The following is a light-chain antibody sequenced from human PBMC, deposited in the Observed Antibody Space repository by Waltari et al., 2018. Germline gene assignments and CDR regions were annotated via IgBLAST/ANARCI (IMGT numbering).Light chain of an antibody. CDR1: QSVSSSY. Sequence: EIVLTQSPGTLSLSPGERATLSCRANQSVSSSYLAWYQQKPGQAPRLLIYGASSRATGIPDRFSGSGSGTDFTLTISRLEPEDFAVYYCQQYGSSLPTFGPGTKVDIK. J-gene: IGKJ3*01. CDR3: QQYGSSLPT. V-gene: IGKV3-20*01. CDR2: GAS.